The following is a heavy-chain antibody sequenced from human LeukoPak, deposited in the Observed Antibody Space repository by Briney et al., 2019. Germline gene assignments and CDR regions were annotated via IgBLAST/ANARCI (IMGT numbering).Heavy chain of an antibody. V-gene: IGHV3-23*01. D-gene: IGHD3-22*01. J-gene: IGHJ5*02. CDR3: AKEVPQTSGSSGWSCGFDP. CDR2: ITGSTGST. CDR1: GFTFSSYA. Sequence: GGSLRLSCAASGFTFSSYAMTWVRQPPGKGLEGVSSITGSTGSTYYADTVKGRFTISRDNSENTVYLQMGSLRADDTAVYYCAKEVPQTSGSSGWSCGFDPWGQGTLVIVSS.